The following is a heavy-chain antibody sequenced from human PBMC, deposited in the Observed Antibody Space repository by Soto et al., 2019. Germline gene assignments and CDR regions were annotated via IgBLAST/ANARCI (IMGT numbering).Heavy chain of an antibody. CDR1: GFTFSSHA. Sequence: QVHLAESGGGVVQPGRSLRLSCVASGFTFSSHAVHWVRQAPGKGLEWVAVISFDGSNKHYADSVKGRFTISRDNSKNTLYLQMNSLSAEDTAVYSCASWGGSGVSCDWCPFDFWGQGTLVTVSS. CDR2: ISFDGSNK. D-gene: IGHD2-15*01. CDR3: ASWGGSGVSCDWCPFDF. V-gene: IGHV3-30-3*01. J-gene: IGHJ4*02.